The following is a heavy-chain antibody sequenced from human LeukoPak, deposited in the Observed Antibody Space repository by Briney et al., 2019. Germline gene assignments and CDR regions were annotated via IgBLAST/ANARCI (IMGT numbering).Heavy chain of an antibody. CDR2: IYYSGST. J-gene: IGHJ3*01. D-gene: IGHD3-22*01. Sequence: SETLSLTCTVSGGSISSGDYYWSWIRQPPGKGLEWIGCIYYSGSTYYNPSLKSRVTISVDTSKNQFSLKMTSLTAADTAVYYCARDNYDSSGYYEHALDLWGQGTMVTVSS. V-gene: IGHV4-30-4*01. CDR3: ARDNYDSSGYYEHALDL. CDR1: GGSISSGDYY.